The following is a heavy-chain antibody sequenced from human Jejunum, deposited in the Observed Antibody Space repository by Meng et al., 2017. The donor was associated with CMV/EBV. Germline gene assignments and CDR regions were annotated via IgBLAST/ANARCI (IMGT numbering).Heavy chain of an antibody. D-gene: IGHD3-10*01. CDR1: GYTFINKA. V-gene: IGHV1-8*01. J-gene: IGHJ5*02. CDR3: ARGSGSWGRDWFDP. Sequence: KGSGYTFINKAINWFRQATGQGLEWMGWMNSETGNTGYAQKFQGRVTMTRDTSISTAYMELSSLRSEDTAVYYCARGSGSWGRDWFDPWGQGTLVTVSS. CDR2: MNSETGNT.